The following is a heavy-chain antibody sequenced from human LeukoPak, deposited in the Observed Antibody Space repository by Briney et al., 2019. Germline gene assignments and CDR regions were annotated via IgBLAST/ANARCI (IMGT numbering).Heavy chain of an antibody. J-gene: IGHJ4*02. CDR1: GFTFRNYW. CDR3: MAESSSPWEGY. V-gene: IGHV3-7*01. Sequence: GGSLRLSCAASGFTFRNYWMSWVRQAPGKGLEWLANIKPDGSEKYYVDSVKGRFTISRDNVKNALYLQMDSLRAEDTAVYYCMAESSSPWEGYWGQGTLVTVSS. D-gene: IGHD6-6*01. CDR2: IKPDGSEK.